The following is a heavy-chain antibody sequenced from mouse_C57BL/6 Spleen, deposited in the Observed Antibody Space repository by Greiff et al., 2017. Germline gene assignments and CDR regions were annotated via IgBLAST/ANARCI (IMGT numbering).Heavy chain of an antibody. J-gene: IGHJ4*01. CDR3: ALYGNSAMDY. D-gene: IGHD2-1*01. CDR2: ISSGSSTI. CDR1: GFTFSDYG. Sequence: DVKLVESGGGLVKPGGSLKLSCAASGFTFSDYGMHWVRQAPEKGLEWVAYISSGSSTIYYADTVKGRFTISRDNAKNTLFLQMTSLRSEDTAMYYCALYGNSAMDYWGQGTSVTVSS. V-gene: IGHV5-17*01.